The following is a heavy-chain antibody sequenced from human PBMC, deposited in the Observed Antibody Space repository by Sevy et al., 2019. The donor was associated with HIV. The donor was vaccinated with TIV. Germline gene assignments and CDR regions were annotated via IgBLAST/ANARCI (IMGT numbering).Heavy chain of an antibody. D-gene: IGHD3-22*01. V-gene: IGHV1-24*01. CDR1: GYTLTELS. CDR2: FDPEDGET. Sequence: ASVKVSCKVSGYTLTELSMHWVRQAPGKGLEWMGGFDPEDGETIYAQKFQGRVTMTEDTSTDTAYIELSSLRSEDTAVYYCATASDYYDSSGYPFDYWGQGTLVTVSS. CDR3: ATASDYYDSSGYPFDY. J-gene: IGHJ4*02.